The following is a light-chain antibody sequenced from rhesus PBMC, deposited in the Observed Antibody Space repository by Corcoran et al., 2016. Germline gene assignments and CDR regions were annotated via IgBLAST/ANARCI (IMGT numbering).Light chain of an antibody. V-gene: IGKV1-25*01. Sequence: DIQMTQSPSSVSASVGDRVTITCRASQGISSYLAWSQQKPGKARKLQIYYATTLQSGVPSRFIGSGSGKESTLTISSLQPEDFATYYWQQYNSLPLTFGGGTKVEIK. CDR2: YAT. CDR1: QGISSY. J-gene: IGKJ4*01. CDR3: QQYNSLPLT.